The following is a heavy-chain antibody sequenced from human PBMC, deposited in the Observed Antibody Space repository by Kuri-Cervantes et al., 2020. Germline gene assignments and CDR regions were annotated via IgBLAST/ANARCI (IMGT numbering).Heavy chain of an antibody. J-gene: IGHJ3*02. CDR3: ARTYYYGSGEINDAFEI. V-gene: IGHV2-5*02. CDR1: GFSLSTNGVG. D-gene: IGHD3-10*01. CDR2: IYWDDDK. Sequence: SGPTLVKPTQTLTLTCTFSGFSLSTNGVGVGWIRQPPGKALEWLALIYWDDDKRYSPSLKSRLTITKDTSKNQVVLTMTNMDPVDTGTYYCARTYYYGSGEINDAFEIWGQGTMVTVSS.